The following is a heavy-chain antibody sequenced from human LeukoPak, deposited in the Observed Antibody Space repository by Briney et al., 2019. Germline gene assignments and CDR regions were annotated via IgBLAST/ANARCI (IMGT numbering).Heavy chain of an antibody. V-gene: IGHV3-21*01. CDR1: GFTFSSYS. Sequence: GGSLRLSCAASGFTFSSYSMNWVRQAPGKGLEWVSSISSSSYIYYADSVKGRFTISRDNAKNSLYLQMNSLRAEDTAVYYCARENYGSGSPALDYWGPGTLVTVSS. CDR2: ISSSSYI. D-gene: IGHD3-10*01. CDR3: ARENYGSGSPALDY. J-gene: IGHJ4*02.